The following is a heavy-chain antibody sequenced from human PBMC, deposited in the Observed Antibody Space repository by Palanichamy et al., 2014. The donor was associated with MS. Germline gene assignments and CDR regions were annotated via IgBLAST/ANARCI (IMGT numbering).Heavy chain of an antibody. CDR3: VRHSGNYGGVFDY. Sequence: QVHLQESGPGLVKPSETLSLTCTVSGYSITSFYWSWIRQPPGKGLEWIGYIYYSGGTDYHPSLKSRVTMSLDTSRNQLSLKLSSVTAADTAVYYCVRHSGNYGGVFDYWGQGTLVTVSS. CDR1: GYSITSFY. V-gene: IGHV4-59*08. J-gene: IGHJ4*02. D-gene: IGHD1-26*01. CDR2: IYYSGGT.